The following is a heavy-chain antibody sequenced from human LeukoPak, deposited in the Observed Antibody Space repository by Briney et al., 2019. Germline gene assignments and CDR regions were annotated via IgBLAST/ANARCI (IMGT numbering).Heavy chain of an antibody. CDR3: ARGRYNWKNRAFDI. CDR2: INHSGST. Sequence: PSETLSLTCAVYGGSFSGYYWSWIRQPPGKGLEWIGEINHSGSTNYNSSLKSRVTIAVDTSKNQFSLKLSSVTAADTAVYYCARGRYNWKNRAFDIWGQGTMVTVSS. CDR1: GGSFSGYY. D-gene: IGHD1-1*01. J-gene: IGHJ3*02. V-gene: IGHV4-34*01.